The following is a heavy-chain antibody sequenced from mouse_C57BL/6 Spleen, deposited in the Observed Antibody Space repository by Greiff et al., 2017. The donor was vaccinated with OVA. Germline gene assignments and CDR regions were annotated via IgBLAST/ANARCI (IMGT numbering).Heavy chain of an antibody. D-gene: IGHD2-2*01. J-gene: IGHJ4*01. CDR3: AREGYDGGYAMDY. CDR2: ISYDGSN. CDR1: GYSITSGYY. Sequence: DVKLQESGPGLVKPSQSLSLTCSVTGYSITSGYYWNWIRQFPGNKLEWMGYISYDGSNNYNPSLKNRISITRNTSKNQFFLKLNSVTTEDTATYYCAREGYDGGYAMDYWGQGTSVTVSS. V-gene: IGHV3-6*01.